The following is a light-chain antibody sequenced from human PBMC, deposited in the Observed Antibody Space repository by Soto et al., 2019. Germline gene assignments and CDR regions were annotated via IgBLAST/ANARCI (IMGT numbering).Light chain of an antibody. CDR2: RSD. CDR1: SSNIGSNH. V-gene: IGLV1-47*01. J-gene: IGLJ2*01. CDR3: SARDDSLSGVV. Sequence: QSVLTQPPSTSGTPGQRVTISCSGSSSNIGSNHVYWYQQFPGMAPKLLMYRSDQRPTGVPDRFSGPKSGTSASLAISGLRSDDEADYYCSARDDSLSGVVFGGGTKLTVL.